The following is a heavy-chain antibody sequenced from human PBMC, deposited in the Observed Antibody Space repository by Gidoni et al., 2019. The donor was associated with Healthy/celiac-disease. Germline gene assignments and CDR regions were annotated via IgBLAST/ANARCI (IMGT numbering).Heavy chain of an antibody. D-gene: IGHD3-22*01. CDR3: ARDRHYYDSSGSLDY. CDR2: INPNSGGT. CDR1: RYTFTGSY. V-gene: IGHV1-2*02. Sequence: QVQLVHSVAEVKKPGASVKVSCKASRYTFTGSYMHWVRQAPGQGLEWMGWINPNSGGTNYAQKFQGRVTMTRDTSISKAYMELSRLRSDETAVYYCARDRHYYDSSGSLDYWGQGTLVTVSS. J-gene: IGHJ4*02.